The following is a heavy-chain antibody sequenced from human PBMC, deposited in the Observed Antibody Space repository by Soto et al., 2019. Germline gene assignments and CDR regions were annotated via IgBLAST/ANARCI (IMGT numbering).Heavy chain of an antibody. CDR1: GGTFSIYA. V-gene: IGHV1-69*13. CDR2: IIPIFGTA. J-gene: IGHJ6*02. CDR3: ARDRHIVVVTAPPYYGMDV. Sequence: SVKVSCKASGGTFSIYAISCVLQSPLQWLEWMGGIIPIFGTANYAQKSQGRVTITADESTSTAYVELSSLRSEDTAVYYCARDRHIVVVTAPPYYGMDVWGQGTTVTVSS. D-gene: IGHD2-21*02.